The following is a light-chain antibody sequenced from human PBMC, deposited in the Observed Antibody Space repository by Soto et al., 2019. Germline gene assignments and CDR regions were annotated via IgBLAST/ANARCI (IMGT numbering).Light chain of an antibody. CDR1: TGAVTNGHY. J-gene: IGLJ1*01. CDR2: DTT. V-gene: IGLV7-46*01. Sequence: VVTQEPSLTLSPGGTVTLTCGSSTGAVTNGHYPYWFQQKPGQAPRTLIYDTTNRHSWTPARFSGSLLGGKAALTLSGAQPEDEAEYYCLLSYNGPYVFGTGTKVTV. CDR3: LLSYNGPYV.